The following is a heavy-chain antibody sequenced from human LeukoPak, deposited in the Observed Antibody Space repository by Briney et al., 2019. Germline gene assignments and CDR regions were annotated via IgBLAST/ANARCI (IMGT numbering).Heavy chain of an antibody. CDR1: GFTFSNAW. CDR3: TTDPTVTTGFDY. D-gene: IGHD4-17*01. CDR2: IKSKTDCGTT. Sequence: GGSPRLSCAASGFTFSNAWMSWVRQAPGKGLEWVGRIKSKTDCGTTDYAAPVKGRFTISRDDSKNTLYLQMNSLKTEDTAVYYCTTDPTVTTGFDYWGQGTLVTVSS. V-gene: IGHV3-15*01. J-gene: IGHJ4*02.